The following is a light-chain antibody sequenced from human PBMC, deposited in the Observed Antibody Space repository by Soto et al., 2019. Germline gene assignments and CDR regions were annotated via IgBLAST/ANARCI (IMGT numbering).Light chain of an antibody. J-gene: IGKJ3*01. CDR3: QKYGSALFT. CDR1: QGISNY. Sequence: DIQMTQSPSSLSASVGDRVTITCRASQGISNYLAWYQQKPGKVPKLLIYGASTLQSGFPSRFSGSGSGTVFTLTISSLQPEDVPTYYCQKYGSALFTFGPGTKANIK. V-gene: IGKV1-27*01. CDR2: GAS.